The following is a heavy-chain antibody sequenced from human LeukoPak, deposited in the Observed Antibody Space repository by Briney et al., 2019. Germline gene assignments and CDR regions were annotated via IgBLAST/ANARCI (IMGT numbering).Heavy chain of an antibody. CDR1: GGSISSSSYY. Sequence: SETLSLTCTVSGGSISSSSYYWGWIRQPPGKGLEWIGSIYYSGSTYYNPSLKSRVTISVDTSKNQFSLKLSSVTAADTAVYYCARRTSSGLGGFDYWGQGTLVTVSS. CDR2: IYYSGST. J-gene: IGHJ4*02. V-gene: IGHV4-39*07. CDR3: ARRTSSGLGGFDY. D-gene: IGHD6-19*01.